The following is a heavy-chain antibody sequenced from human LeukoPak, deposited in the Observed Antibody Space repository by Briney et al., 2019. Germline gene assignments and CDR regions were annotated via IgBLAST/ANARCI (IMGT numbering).Heavy chain of an antibody. CDR3: ARHRGGSSPSVFDS. Sequence: PSETLSLTCTVSGGSVSSGSYYWGWIRQPPEKGLEWIGSVYYSGSTYYNPSLKSRVTISVDTSKNQFSLKMSSVTAADTTLFYCARHRGGSSPSVFDSWGQGTLVTVSS. CDR2: VYYSGST. D-gene: IGHD2-15*01. CDR1: GGSVSSGSYY. J-gene: IGHJ4*02. V-gene: IGHV4-39*01.